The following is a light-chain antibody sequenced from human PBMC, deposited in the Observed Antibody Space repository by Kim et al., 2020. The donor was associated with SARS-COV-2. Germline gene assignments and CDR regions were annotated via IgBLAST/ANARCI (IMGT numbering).Light chain of an antibody. CDR3: SSYTSNTIV. CDR1: SSVVGSYNY. J-gene: IGLJ1*01. Sequence: QSVLTQPASVSGSPGQSITISCTGTSSVVGSYNYVSWYQQHPGKAPKLIIYDVTKRPSGASDRFSGSKSDNTASLTISGLQAEDEADFYCSSYTSNTIVFGTGTKVTVL. V-gene: IGLV2-14*03. CDR2: DVT.